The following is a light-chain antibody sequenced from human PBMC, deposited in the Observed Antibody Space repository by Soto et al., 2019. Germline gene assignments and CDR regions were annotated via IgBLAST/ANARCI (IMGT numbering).Light chain of an antibody. Sequence: DIPMTQSPSTLSASVGDRVTITCRASQTISSWLAWYQQKPGKAPKLLIYKASTLKSGVPSRFSGSGSGTEFTLTISSLQPDDFATYYGQHYNSYSEAFGQGTKVDIK. CDR1: QTISSW. CDR2: KAS. V-gene: IGKV1-5*03. CDR3: QHYNSYSEA. J-gene: IGKJ1*01.